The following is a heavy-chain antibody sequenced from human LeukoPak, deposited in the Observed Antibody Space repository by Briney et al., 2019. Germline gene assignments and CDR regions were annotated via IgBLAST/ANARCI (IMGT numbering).Heavy chain of an antibody. CDR1: GYTFTSYY. J-gene: IGHJ6*03. D-gene: IGHD2-2*02. Sequence: ASVKVSCNASGYTFTSYYMHWVRQAPGEGLEWMGIINPSGGSTSYAQKFKGRVTMTRDMSTSTVYMELSSLRSEDTAVYYCARVAAEVVGVPGAIGFGWLRRDYYYMDVWGKGTTVTVSS. V-gene: IGHV1-46*01. CDR2: INPSGGST. CDR3: ARVAAEVVGVPGAIGFGWLRRDYYYMDV.